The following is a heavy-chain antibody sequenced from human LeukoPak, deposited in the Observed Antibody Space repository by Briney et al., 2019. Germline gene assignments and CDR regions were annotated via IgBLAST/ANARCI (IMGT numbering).Heavy chain of an antibody. Sequence: WASVKVSCKASGYTFTSYAMHWVRQAPGQRLEWMGWINAGNGNTKYSQKFQGRVTITRDTSASTAYMELSSLRSEDTAVYYCARGLVDYGPYYFDYWGQGTLVTVSS. CDR3: ARGLVDYGPYYFDY. V-gene: IGHV1-3*01. D-gene: IGHD4-17*01. J-gene: IGHJ4*02. CDR2: INAGNGNT. CDR1: GYTFTSYA.